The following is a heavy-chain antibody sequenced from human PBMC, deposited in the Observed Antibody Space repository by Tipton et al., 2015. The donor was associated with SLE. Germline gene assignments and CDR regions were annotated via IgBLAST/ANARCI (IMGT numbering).Heavy chain of an antibody. CDR3: ASVPTISVAGTTDPFGMDV. Sequence: SGFTYSGYAMHWVRQAPGKGLEWVAFIRADGSVTTYADSVKGRLTISRDNAKNTLYLQMRSLRVEDTGIYYCASVPTISVAGTTDPFGMDVWGPGTRVTVSS. CDR1: GFTYSGYA. V-gene: IGHV3-33*03. D-gene: IGHD6-19*01. CDR2: IRADGSVT. J-gene: IGHJ6*02.